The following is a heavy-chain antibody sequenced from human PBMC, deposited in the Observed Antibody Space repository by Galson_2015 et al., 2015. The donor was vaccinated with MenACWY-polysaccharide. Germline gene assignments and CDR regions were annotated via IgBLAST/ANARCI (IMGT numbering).Heavy chain of an antibody. D-gene: IGHD3-16*01. CDR1: GITFSSYW. V-gene: IGHV3-7*01. Sequence: SLRLSCAASGITFSSYWMSWVRQAPGKGLEWVANIKEDGSEKYYVDSVKGRFTISRDNAKDSLYLQMNSLRAEDTAVYYCAKFQEGYVPSAPYCGQGTLVTVSS. J-gene: IGHJ1*01. CDR2: IKEDGSEK. CDR3: AKFQEGYVPSAPY.